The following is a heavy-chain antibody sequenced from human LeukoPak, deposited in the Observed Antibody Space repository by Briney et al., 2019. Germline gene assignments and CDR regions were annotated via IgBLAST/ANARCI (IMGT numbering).Heavy chain of an antibody. CDR1: GGSISSGSYY. J-gene: IGHJ5*02. Sequence: NPSQTLSLTCTVSGGSISSGSYYWSWIRQPAGKGLEWIGRIYTSGSTNYNPSLESRVTISVDTSKNQFSLKLSSVTAADTAVYYCARAREGAAAGPRMNWFDPRGQGTLVTVSS. CDR2: IYTSGST. D-gene: IGHD6-13*01. V-gene: IGHV4-61*02. CDR3: ARAREGAAAGPRMNWFDP.